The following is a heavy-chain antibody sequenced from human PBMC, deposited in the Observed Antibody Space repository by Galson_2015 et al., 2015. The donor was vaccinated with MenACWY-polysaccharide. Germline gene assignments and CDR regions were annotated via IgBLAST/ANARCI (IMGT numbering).Heavy chain of an antibody. CDR1: GGSISNYY. CDR2: IYYSGST. Sequence: ETLSLTCTVSGGSISNYYWSWIRPPPGKGLEWIGYIYYSGSTNYNPSLTSRVTISVDTSKNQFSLKLSSVTAADTAVYYCARVGNMIADAFDIWGQGTLVTVSS. J-gene: IGHJ4*02. V-gene: IGHV4-59*01. D-gene: IGHD3-22*01. CDR3: ARVGNMIADAFDI.